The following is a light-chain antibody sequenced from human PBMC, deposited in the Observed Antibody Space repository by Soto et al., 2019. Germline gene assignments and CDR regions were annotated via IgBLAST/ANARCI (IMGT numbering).Light chain of an antibody. CDR2: DVS. CDR1: SSDVGGYNY. Sequence: QSVLTQPRSVSGSPGQSVTISCTGTSSDVGGYNYVSWYQQYPGKAPKLMIYDVSKRPSGVPDRFSGSKSGNTASLTISGLQAEDEADYYCCSYAGSFPVIFGGGTKVTVL. CDR3: CSYAGSFPVI. V-gene: IGLV2-11*01. J-gene: IGLJ2*01.